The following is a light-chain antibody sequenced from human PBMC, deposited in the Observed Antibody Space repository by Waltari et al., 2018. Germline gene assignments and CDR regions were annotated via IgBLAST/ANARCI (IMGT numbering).Light chain of an antibody. V-gene: IGKV3-20*01. CDR3: QQYASNSPYT. CDR2: GAS. Sequence: EIVLTQPPRSLSLSPGETATLSCRASQSVGTDLAWYQQRPGQSPRLLIYGASSRTTGIPDRFTGSGSGTDLTLTIDRLEPEDFAVYFCQQYASNSPYTFGQGTQLE. J-gene: IGKJ2*01. CDR1: QSVGTD.